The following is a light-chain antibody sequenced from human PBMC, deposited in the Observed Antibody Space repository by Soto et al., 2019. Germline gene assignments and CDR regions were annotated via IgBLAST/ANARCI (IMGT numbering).Light chain of an antibody. CDR2: EGN. J-gene: IGLJ1*01. CDR1: SSDVGGYDY. V-gene: IGLV2-14*01. CDR3: SSYSISSAYV. Sequence: QSALTQPASVSGAPGQSITISCTGTSSDVGGYDYVSWYQLHPGKAPKLMVFEGNNRPSGVSYRFSGSKSGNTASLTISGLQAEDEADYFCSSYSISSAYVFGTGTKLTVL.